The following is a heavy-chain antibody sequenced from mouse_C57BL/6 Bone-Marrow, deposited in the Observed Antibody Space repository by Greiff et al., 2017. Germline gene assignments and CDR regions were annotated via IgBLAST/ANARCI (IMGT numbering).Heavy chain of an antibody. CDR1: GYTFTDYE. J-gene: IGHJ2*01. D-gene: IGHD1-1*01. CDR2: IDPETGGT. Sequence: VQLQESGAELVRPGASVTLSCKASGYTFTDYEMHWVKQTPVHGLEWIGAIDPETGGTAYNQKFKGKAILTADKSSSTAYIELRSLTSEDSAVYYCTRSTTVVALDYWGQGTTLTVSS. V-gene: IGHV1-15*01. CDR3: TRSTTVVALDY.